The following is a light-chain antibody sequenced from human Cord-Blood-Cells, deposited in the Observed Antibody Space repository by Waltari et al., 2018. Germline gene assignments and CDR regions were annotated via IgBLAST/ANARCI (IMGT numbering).Light chain of an antibody. CDR3: NSRDSSGNHVV. J-gene: IGLJ2*01. CDR2: GKN. CDR1: SLRSYY. V-gene: IGLV3-19*01. Sequence: SSELTQDPAVSVALGQTVRITCKGDSLRSYYASWYQQKPGQAPVLVIYGKNNRPSGIPDRLSGSSSGNTASLTITGAQAEDEADYYCNSRDSSGNHVVFGGGTKLTVL.